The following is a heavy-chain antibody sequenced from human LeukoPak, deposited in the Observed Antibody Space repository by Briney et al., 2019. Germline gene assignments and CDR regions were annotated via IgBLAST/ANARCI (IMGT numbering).Heavy chain of an antibody. CDR3: ARGYGGSSPFDY. CDR2: ISSSGSDV. Sequence: GGSLRLSCAASGFTFSSYAMSWVRQAPGKGLEWVSYISSSGSDVYYADSVKGRFTISRDNAKNSLYLHMNSLRAEDTAVYYCARGYGGSSPFDYWGQGTLVTVSS. V-gene: IGHV3-21*05. CDR1: GFTFSSYA. D-gene: IGHD4-23*01. J-gene: IGHJ4*02.